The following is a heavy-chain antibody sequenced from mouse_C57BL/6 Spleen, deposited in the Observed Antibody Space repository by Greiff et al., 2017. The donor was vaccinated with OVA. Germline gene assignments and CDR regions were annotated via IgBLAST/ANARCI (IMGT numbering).Heavy chain of an antibody. V-gene: IGHV5-4*01. CDR3: ARENLSAAWFAY. J-gene: IGHJ3*01. D-gene: IGHD1-1*01. Sequence: EVKLEESGGGLVKPGGSLKLSCAASGFTFSSYAMSWVRQTPEKRLEWVATISDGGSYTYYPDNVKGRFTISRDNAKNNLYLQMSHLKSEDTAMYYCARENLSAAWFAYWGQGTLVTVSA. CDR1: GFTFSSYA. CDR2: ISDGGSYT.